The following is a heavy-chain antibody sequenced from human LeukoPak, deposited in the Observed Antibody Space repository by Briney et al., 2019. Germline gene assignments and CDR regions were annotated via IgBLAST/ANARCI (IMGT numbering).Heavy chain of an antibody. CDR1: GGSFSGYY. CDR2: INHSGST. J-gene: IGHJ4*02. D-gene: IGHD1-26*01. Sequence: SETLSLTCAVYGGSFSGYYWSWIRQPPGKGLEWIGEINHSGSTNYNPSLKSRVTISVDTSKNQFSLKLSSVTAADTAVYYCARAAYSGSYHSDYWGQGTLVTVSS. CDR3: ARAAYSGSYHSDY. V-gene: IGHV4-34*01.